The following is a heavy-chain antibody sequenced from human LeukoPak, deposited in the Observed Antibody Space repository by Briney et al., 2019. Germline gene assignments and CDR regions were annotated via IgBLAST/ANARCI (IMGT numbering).Heavy chain of an antibody. CDR3: ARRRAVAGWYYFDY. J-gene: IGHJ4*02. CDR1: GYSFTTYW. D-gene: IGHD6-13*01. V-gene: IGHV5-51*01. Sequence: GESLKISCQGSGYSFTTYWIGWVRQMPGKGLECMGIIYPGDSDTRYSPSFQGQVTISADKSINTAYLHWSSRKASDTAIYYCARRRAVAGWYYFDYWGQGTLVTVSS. CDR2: IYPGDSDT.